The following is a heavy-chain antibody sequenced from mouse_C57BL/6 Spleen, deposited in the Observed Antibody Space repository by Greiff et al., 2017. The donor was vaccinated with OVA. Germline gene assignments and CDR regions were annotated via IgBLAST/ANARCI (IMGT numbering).Heavy chain of an antibody. CDR3: ARGPRGYFDG. Sequence: QVQLQQPGAGLVRPGSSVKLSCKASGYTFTSSWMDWVKQRPGQGLEWIGNIYPSDSETHYNPKFTDKATLTVDTSSSPASLQLSSLPSEDSAVDYSARGPRGYFDGWGTGTTVTVSS. J-gene: IGHJ1*03. CDR1: GYTFTSSW. V-gene: IGHV1-61*01. CDR2: IYPSDSET.